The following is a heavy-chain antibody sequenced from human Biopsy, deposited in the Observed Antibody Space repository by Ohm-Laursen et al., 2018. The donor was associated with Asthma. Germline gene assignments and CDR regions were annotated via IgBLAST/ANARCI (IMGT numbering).Heavy chain of an antibody. J-gene: IGHJ5*02. CDR2: ISYSVEYSGST. CDR3: ARAAITGIRGWFDP. D-gene: IGHD1-20*01. CDR1: GGSISGYY. V-gene: IGHV4-59*12. Sequence: TLSLTCTVSGGSISGYYWSWIRQPPGKGLEWIGYISYSVEYSGSTNYNPSLKSRVTISVDTSKNQFSLKLSSVTAADTAVYFCARAAITGIRGWFDPWGQGTQVTVSS.